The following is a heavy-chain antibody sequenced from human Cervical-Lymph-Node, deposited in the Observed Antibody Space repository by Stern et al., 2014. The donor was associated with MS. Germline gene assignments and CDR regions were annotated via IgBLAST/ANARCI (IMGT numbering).Heavy chain of an antibody. CDR1: GGTFSSYT. J-gene: IGHJ4*02. Sequence: QVQLVQSGAEVKKPGSSVKVSCKASGGTFSSYTISWVRQAPGQGLEWMGRIIPILGIANYAQKFQGRVTITADKSTSTAYMELSSLRSEDTAVYYCARESEGYYDSSGYYPPSHPELDYWGQGTLVTVSS. V-gene: IGHV1-69*09. D-gene: IGHD3-22*01. CDR3: ARESEGYYDSSGYYPPSHPELDY. CDR2: IIPILGIA.